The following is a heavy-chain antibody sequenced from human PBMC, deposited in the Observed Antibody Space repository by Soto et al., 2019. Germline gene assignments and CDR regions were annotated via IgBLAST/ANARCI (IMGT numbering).Heavy chain of an antibody. V-gene: IGHV3-23*01. CDR3: ARGPTIFGVIIVAEYYYGMDV. CDR1: GFIFSTSA. CDR2: ISASGHSP. J-gene: IGHJ6*02. Sequence: GGSLRLSCVASGFIFSTSAMSWVRQAPGKGRQWVSAISASGHSPYYADSVNGRFTISRDNSKNTLYLEMNSLRADDTAVYYCARGPTIFGVIIVAEYYYGMDVWGQGTTVTVS. D-gene: IGHD3-3*01.